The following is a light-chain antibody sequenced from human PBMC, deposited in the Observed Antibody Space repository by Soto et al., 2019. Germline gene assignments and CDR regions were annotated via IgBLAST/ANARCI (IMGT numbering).Light chain of an antibody. V-gene: IGKV1-8*01. CDR2: AAS. Sequence: AIRLTQSPSSFSASTGDRVTITCRASQVISSYLAWYQQKPGKAPKLLIYAASTLQSGVPSMFSGSGSGTDFTLTISCLQSEDFATYYCQQYYSYSWTFGQGTKVEIK. CDR3: QQYYSYSWT. CDR1: QVISSY. J-gene: IGKJ1*01.